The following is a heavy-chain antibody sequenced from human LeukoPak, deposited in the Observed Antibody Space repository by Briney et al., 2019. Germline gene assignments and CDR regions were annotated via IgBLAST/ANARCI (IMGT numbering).Heavy chain of an antibody. D-gene: IGHD6-19*01. CDR1: GFTFSSYA. V-gene: IGHV3-23*01. Sequence: PGGSLRLSCAASGFTFSSYAMSWVRQAPGKGLEWVSPISGSGGCTYYADSVKGRFTISRDNSKNTLYLQMNSLRAEDTAVYYCAKGVTRIAVAGPDYWGQGTLVTVSS. J-gene: IGHJ4*02. CDR2: ISGSGGCT. CDR3: AKGVTRIAVAGPDY.